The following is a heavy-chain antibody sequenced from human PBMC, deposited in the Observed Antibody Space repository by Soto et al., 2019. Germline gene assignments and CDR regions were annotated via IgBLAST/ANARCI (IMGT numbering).Heavy chain of an antibody. CDR3: ARRGGSSTSWQTRGYYYYYMDF. J-gene: IGHJ6*03. Sequence: EVQLVESGGGLVQPGGSLRLSCAASGFTFSSYSMNWVRQAPGKGLEWVSYISSSSSTIYYADSVKGRFTISRDNAKNSLYLQKNSLRAEDTDVYYCARRGGSSTSWQTRGYYYYYMDFWGKGTTVTVSS. CDR2: ISSSSSTI. CDR1: GFTFSSYS. V-gene: IGHV3-48*01. D-gene: IGHD2-2*01.